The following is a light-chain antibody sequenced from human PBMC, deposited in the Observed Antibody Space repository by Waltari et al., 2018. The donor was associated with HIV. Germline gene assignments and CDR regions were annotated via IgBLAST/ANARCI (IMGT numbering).Light chain of an antibody. CDR1: NNAIGADKS. CDR3: GSSTNSNIVL. J-gene: IGLJ2*01. V-gene: IGLV2-14*01. Sequence: QSALTQTASVSASPGQSITISCTGINNAIGADKSVSWYQQHPGKVPKLLIYDVTNRPAGFSVRFSGSKSVNTASLTISWLQPDDEADYYCGSSTNSNIVLFGGGTKLTVL. CDR2: DVT.